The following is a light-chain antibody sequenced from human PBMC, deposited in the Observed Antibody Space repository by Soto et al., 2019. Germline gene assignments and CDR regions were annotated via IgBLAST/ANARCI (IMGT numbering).Light chain of an antibody. CDR1: RSVSNY. CDR2: DAS. J-gene: IGKJ4*01. Sequence: EIVLTQSPATLSLSPGERATLSCRASRSVSNYSAWYQQKPGQAPRLLIYDASNRATGIPARFSGSGSGTDFTLTISTLEPEDFAVYYCQQHINRLSFGGGTKVDIK. V-gene: IGKV3-11*01. CDR3: QQHINRLS.